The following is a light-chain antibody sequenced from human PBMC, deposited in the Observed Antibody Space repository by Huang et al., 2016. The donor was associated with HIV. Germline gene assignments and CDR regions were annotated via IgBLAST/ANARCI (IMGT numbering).Light chain of an antibody. CDR3: QQYNDWPRS. CDR1: QHINTK. J-gene: IGKJ1*01. CDR2: AAS. V-gene: IGKV3-15*01. Sequence: EIVMTQSPGTLSVAPGERATLSCRASQHINTKLAWFPQKPGQAPRLLIYAASTRTADFPARFSGSGSRTEFTLTISSLQSEDIAVYYCQQYNDWPRSFGQGTKVEIK.